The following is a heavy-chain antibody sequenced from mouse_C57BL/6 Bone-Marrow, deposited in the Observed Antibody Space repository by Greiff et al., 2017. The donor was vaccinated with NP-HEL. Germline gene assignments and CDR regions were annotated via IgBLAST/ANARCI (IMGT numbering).Heavy chain of an antibody. J-gene: IGHJ1*03. Sequence: DVHLVESGGDLVKPGGSLKLSCAASGFTFSSYGMSWVRQTPDKRLEWVATISSGGSYTYYLDSVKGRFTISRDNAKNTLYLQMSSLKSEDTAMYYCARHGVGWYFDVWGTGTTVTVSS. V-gene: IGHV5-6*01. CDR2: ISSGGSYT. CDR3: ARHGVGWYFDV. D-gene: IGHD1-3*01. CDR1: GFTFSSYG.